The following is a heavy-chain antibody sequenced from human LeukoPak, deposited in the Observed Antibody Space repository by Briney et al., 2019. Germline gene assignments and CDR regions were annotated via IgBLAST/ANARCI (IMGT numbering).Heavy chain of an antibody. V-gene: IGHV4-59*01. J-gene: IGHJ4*02. CDR3: ARRIPRSAYLDY. Sequence: SETLSLTCTVSGGSISSYYWSWIRQPPGKELEYIGYIYYTGSTNYNPSLKSRVTISVDTSKNQFSLKLTSVTAADTAVYYCARRIPRSAYLDYWGQGTLVTVTS. D-gene: IGHD2-15*01. CDR1: GGSISSYY. CDR2: IYYTGST.